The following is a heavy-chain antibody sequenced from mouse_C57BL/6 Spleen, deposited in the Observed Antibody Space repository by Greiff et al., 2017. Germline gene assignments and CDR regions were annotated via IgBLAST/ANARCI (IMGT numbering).Heavy chain of an antibody. CDR3: ARGTTVGLGYYFDY. CDR2: INPNNGGT. V-gene: IGHV1-26*01. Sequence: VQLQQSGPELVKPGASVKISCKASGYTFTDYYMNWVKQSHGKSLEWIGDINPNNGGTSYNQKFKGKATLTVDKSSSTAYMELRSLTSEDSAVXYGARGTTVGLGYYFDYWGQGTTLTVSS. D-gene: IGHD1-1*01. CDR1: GYTFTDYY. J-gene: IGHJ2*01.